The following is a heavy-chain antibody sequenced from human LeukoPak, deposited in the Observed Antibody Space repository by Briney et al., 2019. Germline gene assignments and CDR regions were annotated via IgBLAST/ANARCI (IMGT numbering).Heavy chain of an antibody. CDR2: ISSSSSYI. D-gene: IGHD1-26*01. J-gene: IGHJ5*02. V-gene: IGHV3-21*01. Sequence: GGSLRLSCAASGFTVSSNYMSWVRQAPGKGLEWVSSISSSSSYIYYADSVKGRFTISRDNAKNSLYLQMNSLRAEDTAVYYCARKDSGSYHNWFDPWGQGTLVTVSS. CDR1: GFTVSSNY. CDR3: ARKDSGSYHNWFDP.